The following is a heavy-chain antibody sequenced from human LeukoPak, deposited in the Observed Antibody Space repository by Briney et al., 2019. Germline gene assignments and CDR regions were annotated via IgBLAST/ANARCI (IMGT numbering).Heavy chain of an antibody. CDR2: INHSGST. D-gene: IGHD3-10*01. J-gene: IGHJ6*03. V-gene: IGHV4-34*01. CDR3: ARRPYYYGSGSCRLYYMDV. Sequence: PSETLSLTCAVYGGSFSGYYWSWLRQPPGKGLEWIGEINHSGSTNYNPSLKSRVTISVDTSKNQFSLKLSSVTAADTAVYYCARRPYYYGSGSCRLYYMDVWGKGTTVTISS. CDR1: GGSFSGYY.